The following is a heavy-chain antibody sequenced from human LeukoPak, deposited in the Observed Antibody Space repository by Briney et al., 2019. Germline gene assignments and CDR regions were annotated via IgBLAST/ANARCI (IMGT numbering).Heavy chain of an antibody. CDR3: ARAVSYYDSSGLYYFDY. Sequence: TGGSLRLSCAASGFTFSSYWMSWVRQAPGKGLEWVANIKQDGSEKYYVDSVKGRFTISRDNAKNSLYLQMNSLRAEDTAVYYCARAVSYYDSSGLYYFDYWGQGTLVTVSS. CDR2: IKQDGSEK. D-gene: IGHD3-22*01. J-gene: IGHJ4*02. V-gene: IGHV3-7*01. CDR1: GFTFSSYW.